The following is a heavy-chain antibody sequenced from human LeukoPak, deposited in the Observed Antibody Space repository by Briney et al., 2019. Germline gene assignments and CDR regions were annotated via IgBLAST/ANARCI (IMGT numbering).Heavy chain of an antibody. CDR3: ASRMYSSSSRLNFDY. CDR2: IYYSGST. J-gene: IGHJ4*02. D-gene: IGHD6-6*01. Sequence: PSETLSLTCTVSGGSINSSSHYWRWIRQPPGKGLQWIGSIYYSGSTYYNPSPKSLVTISDDTSKNQFSLKLSSVTAADTALYYCASRMYSSSSRLNFDYWGQGTLLTVSS. CDR1: GGSINSSSHY. V-gene: IGHV4-39*01.